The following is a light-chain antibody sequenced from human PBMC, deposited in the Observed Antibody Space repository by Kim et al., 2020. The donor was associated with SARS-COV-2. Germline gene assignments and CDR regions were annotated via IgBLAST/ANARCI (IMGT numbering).Light chain of an antibody. CDR3: QQRSNWPYT. V-gene: IGKV3-11*01. CDR1: QSVSRY. J-gene: IGKJ2*01. CDR2: DAS. Sequence: SLSPEESATLSCRASQSVSRYLAWYQQNPGQAPRLLLYDASNRATGIPARFSGSGSGTDFPLTISSLRPEDFAVYYCQQRSNWPYTFGQGTKLEF.